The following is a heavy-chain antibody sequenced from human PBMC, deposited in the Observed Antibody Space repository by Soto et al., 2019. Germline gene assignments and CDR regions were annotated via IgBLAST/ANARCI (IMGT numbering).Heavy chain of an antibody. CDR3: AKDSRSVSVSAARVYGMDV. D-gene: IGHD2-2*01. J-gene: IGHJ6*02. CDR2: LSDSGGHT. V-gene: IGHV3-23*01. CDR1: GFTFGSYA. Sequence: GGSLRLSCAGSGFTFGSYAMTWVRQAPGKGLEWVSTLSDSGGHTYYADSVKGRFTISRDNPKNTLYLQMNSLRAEDTAVYYCAKDSRSVSVSAARVYGMDVWGQGTTVTVSS.